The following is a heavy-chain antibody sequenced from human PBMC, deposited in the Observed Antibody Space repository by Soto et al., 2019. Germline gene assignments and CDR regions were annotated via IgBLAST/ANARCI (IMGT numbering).Heavy chain of an antibody. Sequence: QVQLLESGGGVVQPGRSLRLSCAASGFTFRSYGMQWVRQAPGTGLEGVTVISYDGNVAYYADSVKGRFTISRDNAKNTLYLQMNSLRTEDTAMYYWAKEGPVTNWYLDYWGQGTLVTVSS. D-gene: IGHD1-1*01. CDR2: ISYDGNVA. CDR3: AKEGPVTNWYLDY. CDR1: GFTFRSYG. V-gene: IGHV3-30*18. J-gene: IGHJ4*02.